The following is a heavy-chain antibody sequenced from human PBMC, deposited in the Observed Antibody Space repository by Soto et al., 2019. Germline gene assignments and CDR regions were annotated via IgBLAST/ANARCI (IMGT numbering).Heavy chain of an antibody. D-gene: IGHD2-21*01. CDR3: TLNHCAGGGCYDRDY. V-gene: IGHV4-31*11. Sequence: TLSLTCDVSDESVTSPGNYWNWIRQRPDTGLEWIGYISSGGSPFYNPSPKSRVSISLDTSKNVISLTLRSVTAADTALYYCTLNHCAGGGCYDRDYWGRGTRVTVSS. J-gene: IGHJ1*01. CDR2: ISSGGSP. CDR1: DESVTSPGNY.